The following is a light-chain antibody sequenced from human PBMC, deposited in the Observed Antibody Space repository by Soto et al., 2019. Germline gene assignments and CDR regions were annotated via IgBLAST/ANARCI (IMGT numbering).Light chain of an antibody. CDR2: DVI. CDR1: SSDVGGYNY. J-gene: IGLJ2*01. CDR3: SSYTISSTLVV. Sequence: QSALTQPASVSGSPGQSITISCTGTSSDVGGYNYVSWYQQHPGKAPKLMIYDVINRPSGVSNLFSGSKSGNTASLTISGLQAEDEADYYCSSYTISSTLVVFGGGTKLTVL. V-gene: IGLV2-14*01.